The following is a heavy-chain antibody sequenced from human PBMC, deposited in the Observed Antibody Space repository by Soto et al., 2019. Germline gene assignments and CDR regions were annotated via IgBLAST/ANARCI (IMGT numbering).Heavy chain of an antibody. J-gene: IGHJ4*02. Sequence: EVQLLESGGGLVQPGGSLRLSCAASGFTFSSYAMSWVRQAPGKGLEWVSVISGSGGSTYYADSVKGRFTISRDNSKNTRDLQMNSLRAEDTAGYYSARRTRGWYLDYWGQGTLVTVSS. CDR1: GFTFSSYA. D-gene: IGHD6-19*01. CDR3: ARRTRGWYLDY. V-gene: IGHV3-23*01. CDR2: ISGSGGST.